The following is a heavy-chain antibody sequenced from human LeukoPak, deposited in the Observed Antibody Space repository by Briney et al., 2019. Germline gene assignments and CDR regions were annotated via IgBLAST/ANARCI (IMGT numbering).Heavy chain of an antibody. V-gene: IGHV4-4*09. D-gene: IGHD2-2*01. CDR2: IYTSGRT. Sequence: SETLSLTCTVSGGSVSSYYWSWIPQPPGKGLEWIGYIYTSGRTDYNPSLKSRVTISADRSKNQFSPRLRSVTAADTAVYHCAGGPAWAGTAFDYWGQGAQVTVSS. CDR1: GGSVSSYY. CDR3: AGGPAWAGTAFDY. J-gene: IGHJ4*02.